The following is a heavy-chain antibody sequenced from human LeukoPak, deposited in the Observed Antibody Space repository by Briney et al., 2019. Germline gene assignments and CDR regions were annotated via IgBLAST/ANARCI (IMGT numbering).Heavy chain of an antibody. CDR3: ARVGPDDYSNDYNWFDP. CDR1: GGTFSSYA. CDR2: IIPIFGTA. D-gene: IGHD4-11*01. J-gene: IGHJ5*02. V-gene: IGHV1-69*05. Sequence: GASVNVSCKASGGTFSSYAISWVRQAPGQGLEWMGGIIPIFGTANYAQKFQGRVTITTDESTSTAYMELSSLRSEDTAVYYCARVGPDDYSNDYNWFDPWGQGTLVTVSS.